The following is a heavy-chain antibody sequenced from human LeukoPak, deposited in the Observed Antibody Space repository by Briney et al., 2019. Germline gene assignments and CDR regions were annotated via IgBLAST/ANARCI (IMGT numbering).Heavy chain of an antibody. CDR2: ISSSSSTI. CDR3: ARSGTFDI. CDR1: GFTFSSYS. V-gene: IGHV3-48*04. J-gene: IGHJ3*02. Sequence: GGSLRLSCAVSGFTFSSYSMSWVRQPPGKGLEWISYISSSSSTIHYADSVKGRFTISRDNAKNSLYLQMNSLRAEDTAVYYCARSGTFDIWGQGTMVTVSS.